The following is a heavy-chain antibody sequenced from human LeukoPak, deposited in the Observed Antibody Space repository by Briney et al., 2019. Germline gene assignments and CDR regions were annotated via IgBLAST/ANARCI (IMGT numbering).Heavy chain of an antibody. J-gene: IGHJ3*02. CDR3: AKTNVASNDAFDI. V-gene: IGHV3-23*01. Sequence: GGSLRLSCAASGFTFSSYGMSWVRQAPGKGLEWVSSISGSGDSTYYADSVKGRFTISRDNSKNTLYLQMNSLRAEDTAVYYCAKTNVASNDAFDIWGQGTMVTVSS. CDR2: ISGSGDST. D-gene: IGHD2-15*01. CDR1: GFTFSSYG.